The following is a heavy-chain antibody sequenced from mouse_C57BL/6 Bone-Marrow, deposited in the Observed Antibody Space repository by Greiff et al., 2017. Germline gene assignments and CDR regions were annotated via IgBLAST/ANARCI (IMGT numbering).Heavy chain of an antibody. CDR2: IDPANGNT. V-gene: IGHV14-3*01. Sequence: EVQLQQSVAELVRPGASVKLSCPASGFNFKNTYMHWVKQRPEQGLEWIGRIDPANGNTKYAPKFKGKATITADTSSNTAYLQLSSLTSEDTAIYYCARGGLAYWGQGTLVTVSA. J-gene: IGHJ3*01. CDR1: GFNFKNTY. CDR3: ARGGLAY.